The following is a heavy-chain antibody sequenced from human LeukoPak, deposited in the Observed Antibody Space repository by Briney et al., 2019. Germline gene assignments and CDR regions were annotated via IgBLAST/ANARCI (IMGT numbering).Heavy chain of an antibody. CDR2: IWYDGSNK. Sequence: GGSLRLSCAASGFIFSSYGIHWIRQAPGKGLEWVAVIWYDGSNKYYADSVKGRFTISRDNSKNTLYLQMNSLRAEDTAVYYCARERGLRYFDENYYGMDVWGQGTTVTVSS. CDR1: GFIFSSYG. J-gene: IGHJ6*02. CDR3: ARERGLRYFDENYYGMDV. D-gene: IGHD3-9*01. V-gene: IGHV3-33*01.